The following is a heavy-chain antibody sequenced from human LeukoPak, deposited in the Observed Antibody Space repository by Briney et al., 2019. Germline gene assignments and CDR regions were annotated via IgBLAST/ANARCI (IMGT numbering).Heavy chain of an antibody. Sequence: ASVSVSCTASGYTFTSYGISWVRQAPGQGLEWMGWISAYNGNTNYAQKLQGRVTITTDTSTSTAYMELRSLRSDDTAVYYCARDRTDYGSGSPDYWGQGTLVTVSS. CDR2: ISAYNGNT. CDR3: ARDRTDYGSGSPDY. CDR1: GYTFTSYG. D-gene: IGHD3-10*01. J-gene: IGHJ4*02. V-gene: IGHV1-18*01.